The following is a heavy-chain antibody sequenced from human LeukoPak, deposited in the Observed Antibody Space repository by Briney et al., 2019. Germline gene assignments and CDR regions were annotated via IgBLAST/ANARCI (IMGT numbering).Heavy chain of an antibody. J-gene: IGHJ4*02. D-gene: IGHD4-11*01. Sequence: PGGSLRLSCAASGFTFSSYSMNWVRQAPGKGLEWVAFIRYDGSNKYYADSVKGRFTISRDNSKNTLYLQMNSLRAEDTAVYYCAKDKEAVTRVFDYWGQGTLVTVSS. CDR1: GFTFSSYS. CDR2: IRYDGSNK. V-gene: IGHV3-30*02. CDR3: AKDKEAVTRVFDY.